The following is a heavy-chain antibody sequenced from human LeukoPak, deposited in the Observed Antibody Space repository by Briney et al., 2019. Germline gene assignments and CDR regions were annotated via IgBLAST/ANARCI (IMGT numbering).Heavy chain of an antibody. CDR1: GYTFTSYG. D-gene: IGHD2-15*01. Sequence: GASVKVSCKASGYTFTSYGISWVRPAPGQGLEWMGWISAYNGNTNYAQKLQGRVTMTTDTSTSTAYMELRSLRSDDTAVYYCARAEGYCSGGSCYSGAAFDIWGQGTMITVSS. J-gene: IGHJ3*02. CDR3: ARAEGYCSGGSCYSGAAFDI. CDR2: ISAYNGNT. V-gene: IGHV1-18*01.